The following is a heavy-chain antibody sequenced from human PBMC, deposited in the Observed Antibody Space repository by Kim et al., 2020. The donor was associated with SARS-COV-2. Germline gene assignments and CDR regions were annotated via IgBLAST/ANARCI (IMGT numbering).Heavy chain of an antibody. Sequence: GGSLRLSCAASGFTFSSYSMNWVRQAPGKGLEWVSSISSSSSYIYYADSVKGRFTISRDNAKNSLYLQMNSLRAEDTAVYYCARDSASNYYDSSGYYPGYFDYWGQGTLVTVSS. D-gene: IGHD3-22*01. CDR1: GFTFSSYS. J-gene: IGHJ4*02. V-gene: IGHV3-21*01. CDR2: ISSSSSYI. CDR3: ARDSASNYYDSSGYYPGYFDY.